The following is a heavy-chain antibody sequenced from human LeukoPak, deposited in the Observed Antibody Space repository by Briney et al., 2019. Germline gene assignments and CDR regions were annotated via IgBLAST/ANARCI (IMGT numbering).Heavy chain of an antibody. J-gene: IGHJ3*02. Sequence: SQTLSLTCTVSGGSISSGGYYWSWIRQHPGKGLEWIGYIYYSGSTYYNPSLESRVTISVDTSKNQFSLKLSSVTAADTAVYYCARGRTTVVTRAFDIWGQGTMVTVSS. CDR2: IYYSGST. CDR3: ARGRTTVVTRAFDI. D-gene: IGHD4-23*01. V-gene: IGHV4-31*03. CDR1: GGSISSGGYY.